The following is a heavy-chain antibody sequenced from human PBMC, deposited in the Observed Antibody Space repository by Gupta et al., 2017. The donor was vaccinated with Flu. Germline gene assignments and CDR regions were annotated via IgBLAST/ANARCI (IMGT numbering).Heavy chain of an antibody. Sequence: QVQLQESGPGLVKPSQNLSLTCTVSGGSISSGGYYWSWIRQHPGKGLEWIGYIYYSGRTYYNPSLKSRVTISVDTSKNQFSLKLSSVTAADTAVYYCARRLVVVPAAIQRYYFDYWGQGTLVTVSS. CDR1: GGSISSGGYY. CDR2: IYYSGRT. D-gene: IGHD2-2*02. J-gene: IGHJ4*02. V-gene: IGHV4-31*03. CDR3: ARRLVVVPAAIQRYYFDY.